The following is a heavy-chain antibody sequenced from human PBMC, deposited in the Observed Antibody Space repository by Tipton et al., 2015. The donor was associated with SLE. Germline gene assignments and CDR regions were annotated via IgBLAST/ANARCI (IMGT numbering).Heavy chain of an antibody. CDR2: IYYSGST. J-gene: IGHJ4*02. D-gene: IGHD3-3*01. CDR3: ARGNTIFGVGY. Sequence: TLSLTCTVSGGSISSSSYYWGWIRQPPGKGLEWIGYIYYSGSTNYNPSLKSRVTISVDTSKNQFSLKLTSVTAADTAVYYCARGNTIFGVGYWGQGTLVTVSS. CDR1: GGSISSSSYY. V-gene: IGHV4-61*05.